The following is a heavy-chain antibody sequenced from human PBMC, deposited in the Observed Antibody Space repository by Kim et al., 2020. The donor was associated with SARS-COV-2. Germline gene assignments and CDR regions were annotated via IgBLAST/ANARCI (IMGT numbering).Heavy chain of an antibody. D-gene: IGHD6-19*01. CDR2: IIPIFGTA. J-gene: IGHJ5*02. CDR3: ARGVAVAGTLDWFDP. Sequence: SVKVSCKASGGTFSSYAISWVRQAPGQGLEWMGGIIPIFGTANYAQKFQGRVTITADESTSTAYMELSSLRSEDTAVYYCARGVAVAGTLDWFDPWGQGTLVTVSS. V-gene: IGHV1-69*13. CDR1: GGTFSSYA.